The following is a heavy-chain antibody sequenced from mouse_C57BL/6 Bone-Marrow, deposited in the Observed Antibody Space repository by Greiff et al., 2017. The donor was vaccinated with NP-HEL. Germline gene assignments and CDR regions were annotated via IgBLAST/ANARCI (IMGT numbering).Heavy chain of an antibody. J-gene: IGHJ4*01. Sequence: EVQVVESGGGLVKPGGSLKLSCAASGFTFSSYAMSWVRQTPEKRLEWVATISDGGSYTYYPDNVKGRFTISRDNAKNNLYLQMSQLKSEDTAMDYCASEADSSGYYYAMDYWGQGTSVTVSS. CDR2: ISDGGSYT. D-gene: IGHD3-2*02. CDR3: ASEADSSGYYYAMDY. CDR1: GFTFSSYA. V-gene: IGHV5-4*01.